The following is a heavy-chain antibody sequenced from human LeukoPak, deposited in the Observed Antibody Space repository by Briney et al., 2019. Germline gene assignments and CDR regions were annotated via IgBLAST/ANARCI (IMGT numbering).Heavy chain of an antibody. J-gene: IGHJ4*02. CDR1: GGSISSYY. CDR3: ARVGPELLGGDY. D-gene: IGHD1-26*01. Sequence: PSETLSLTCTVSGGSISSYYWSWIRQPPGKGLEWIGYIYYSGSTNYNPSLKSRVTISVDTSKNQFSLRLSSVTAADTAVYYCARVGPELLGGDYWGQGTLVTVSS. CDR2: IYYSGST. V-gene: IGHV4-59*01.